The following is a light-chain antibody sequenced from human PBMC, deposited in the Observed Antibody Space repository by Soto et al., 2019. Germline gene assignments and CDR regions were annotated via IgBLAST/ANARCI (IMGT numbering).Light chain of an antibody. CDR3: LQHITYPWT. CDR1: QSISSY. Sequence: DIQMTQSPSSLSASVGDRVTITCRASQSISSYLNWYQQKPGEAPKRLVYTASSLQSGVPSRFSGSGFGTEFTLTISSLQPEDFATYYCLQHITYPWTIGQGTKVDIK. CDR2: TAS. V-gene: IGKV1-17*01. J-gene: IGKJ1*01.